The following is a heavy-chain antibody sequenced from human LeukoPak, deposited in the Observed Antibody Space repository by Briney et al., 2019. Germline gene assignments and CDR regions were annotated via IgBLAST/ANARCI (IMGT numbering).Heavy chain of an antibody. CDR2: ISSSSSYI. Sequence: GGSLRLSCAASGFTFSSYSMNWVRQAPGKGLEWVSSISSSSSYIYYADSMKGRFTISRDNAKNSLYLQMNSLRDEDTAVYYCARINDYGDYVPFDYWGQGTLVTVSS. D-gene: IGHD4-17*01. CDR1: GFTFSSYS. CDR3: ARINDYGDYVPFDY. J-gene: IGHJ4*02. V-gene: IGHV3-21*01.